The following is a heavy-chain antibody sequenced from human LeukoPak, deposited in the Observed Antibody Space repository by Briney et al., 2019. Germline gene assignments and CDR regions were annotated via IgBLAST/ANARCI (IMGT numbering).Heavy chain of an antibody. V-gene: IGHV3-23*01. CDR1: GFSVTTYA. CDR3: AKGRWGLTINNFDI. Sequence: GGSLTLSCAASGFSVTTYAMGWVRQAPGKGLEWVSVISDRGDSTHYADSVKGRFTIFRDSSKNTLYLQMNSLRGEDTAVYYCAKGRWGLTINNFDIWGQGTMVTVSS. CDR2: ISDRGDST. J-gene: IGHJ3*02. D-gene: IGHD3-9*01.